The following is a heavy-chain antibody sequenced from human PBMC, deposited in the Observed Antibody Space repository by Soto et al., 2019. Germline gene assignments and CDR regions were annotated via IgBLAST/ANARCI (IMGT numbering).Heavy chain of an antibody. CDR3: AGSFSSSWYVYYYYYYMDV. CDR1: GGSISSSSYY. D-gene: IGHD6-13*01. J-gene: IGHJ6*03. CDR2: IYYSGST. Sequence: TSETLSLTCTVSGGSISSSSYYWGWIRQPPGKGLEWIGSIYYSGSTYYNPSLKSRVTISVDTSKNQFSLKLSSVTAADTAVYYCAGSFSSSWYVYYYYYYMDVWGKGTTVTVSS. V-gene: IGHV4-39*01.